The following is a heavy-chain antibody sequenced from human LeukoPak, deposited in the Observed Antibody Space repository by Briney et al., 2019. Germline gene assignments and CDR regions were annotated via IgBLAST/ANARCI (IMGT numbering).Heavy chain of an antibody. V-gene: IGHV3-23*01. D-gene: IGHD6-13*01. CDR1: GFTFSDYA. Sequence: GGSLRLSCAASGFTFSDYAMNWVRQAPGKGLEWVSHIGGDAVAFYTDSVKGRFIISRDDSKNMLSLQMNSLRVEDTALYYCAKDKAGREPRNGDYWGQGTLVTVSS. J-gene: IGHJ4*02. CDR3: AKDKAGREPRNGDY. CDR2: IGGDAVA.